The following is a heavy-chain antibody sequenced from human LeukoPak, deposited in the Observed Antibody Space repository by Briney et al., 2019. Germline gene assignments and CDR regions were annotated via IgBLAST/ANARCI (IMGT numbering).Heavy chain of an antibody. V-gene: IGHV4-4*07. CDR3: ARDGPHDYYGSGSYYLD. Sequence: SETLFLTCAVPGCSISSYHWSWIRQPAGKGLEWIGRLCTSGSTNYSPYLKSRVTMSVDTSKNQFFLELSSVTAAETAVYYCARDGPHDYYGSGSYYLDWGQGTLVTVSS. CDR1: GCSISSYH. D-gene: IGHD3-10*01. CDR2: LCTSGST. J-gene: IGHJ4*02.